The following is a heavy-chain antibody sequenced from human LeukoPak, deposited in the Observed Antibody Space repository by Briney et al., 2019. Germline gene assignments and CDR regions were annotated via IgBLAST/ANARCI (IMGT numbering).Heavy chain of an antibody. CDR2: ISSSSSYI. J-gene: IGHJ4*02. CDR3: ARSKERGTFDY. Sequence: GGSLRLSCAASGFTFSSYSMNWVRQAPGKGLEWVSSISSSSSYIYYADSVKGRFTISRDNAKNSLYLQMNSLRAEDTAVYYCARSKERGTFDYWGQGTLATVSS. V-gene: IGHV3-21*01. CDR1: GFTFSSYS. D-gene: IGHD1-26*01.